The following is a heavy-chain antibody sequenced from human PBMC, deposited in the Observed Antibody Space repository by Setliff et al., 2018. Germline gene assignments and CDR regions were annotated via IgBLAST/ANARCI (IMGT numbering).Heavy chain of an antibody. D-gene: IGHD7-27*01. Sequence: GASVKVSCKASGYTFTSYYMHWVRQAPGQGLEWMGIINPSGGSTSYAQKFQGRVTMTRDTSTSTAYMELSSLRSEDTAVYYCARERMTNWEGYYFDYWGQGTLVTVSS. CDR3: ARERMTNWEGYYFDY. CDR2: INPSGGST. CDR1: GYTFTSYY. V-gene: IGHV1-46*01. J-gene: IGHJ4*02.